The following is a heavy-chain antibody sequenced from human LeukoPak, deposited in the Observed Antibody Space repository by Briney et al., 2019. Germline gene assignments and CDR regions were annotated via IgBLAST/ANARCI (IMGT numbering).Heavy chain of an antibody. CDR3: ARHDYAGGWFDP. J-gene: IGHJ5*02. CDR1: GGSISSGDYY. V-gene: IGHV4-31*03. D-gene: IGHD4-23*01. Sequence: PSQTLSLTCIVSGGSISSGDYYWSWIRQHPGKGLEWIGYIYYIGSTYYNPSLKSRATISVDTSKKQFSVKLSSVTAADTAVYYCARHDYAGGWFDPWGQGTLVTVSS. CDR2: IYYIGST.